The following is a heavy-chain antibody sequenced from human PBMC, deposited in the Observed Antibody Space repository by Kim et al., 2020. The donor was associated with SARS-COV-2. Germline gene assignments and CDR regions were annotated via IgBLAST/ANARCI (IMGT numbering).Heavy chain of an antibody. V-gene: IGHV4-59*01. CDR1: GGSISSYY. J-gene: IGHJ2*01. CDR2: IYYSGST. CDR3: AREGGLPLYFDL. Sequence: SETLSLTCTVSGGSISSYYWSWIRQPPGKGLEWIGYIYYSGSTNYNPSLKSRVTISVDTSKNQFSLKLSSVTAADTAVYYCAREGGLPLYFDLWGRGTLVTVSS.